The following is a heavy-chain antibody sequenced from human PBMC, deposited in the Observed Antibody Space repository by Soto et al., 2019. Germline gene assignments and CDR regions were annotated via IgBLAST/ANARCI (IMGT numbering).Heavy chain of an antibody. CDR1: GGSISSGGYY. J-gene: IGHJ3*02. CDR2: IYYSGST. D-gene: IGHD3-10*01. CDR3: ARAALAWGPRGGAFDI. Sequence: QVQLQESGPGLVKPSQTLSLTCTVSGGSISSGGYYWSWIRQHPGKGLELIGYIYYSGSTYYNPSLKSRVTISVDTSKNQFSLKLSSVTAADTAVYYCARAALAWGPRGGAFDIWGQGTMVTVSS. V-gene: IGHV4-31*03.